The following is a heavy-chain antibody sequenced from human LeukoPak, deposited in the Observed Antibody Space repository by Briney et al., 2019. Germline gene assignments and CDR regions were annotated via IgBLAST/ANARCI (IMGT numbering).Heavy chain of an antibody. J-gene: IGHJ4*02. CDR2: INPNSGGT. CDR3: ARVDARLRLGELSPFDY. Sequence: ASVKVSCKASGYTFTGYYMHWVRQAPGQGLEWMGWINPNSGGTNYAQKLQGRVTMTRDTSISTAYMELSRLRSDDTAVYYCARVDARLRLGELSPFDYWGQGTLVTVSS. V-gene: IGHV1-2*02. CDR1: GYTFTGYY. D-gene: IGHD3-16*02.